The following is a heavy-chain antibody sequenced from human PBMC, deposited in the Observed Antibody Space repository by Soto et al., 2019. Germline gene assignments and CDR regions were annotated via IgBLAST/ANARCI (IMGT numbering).Heavy chain of an antibody. V-gene: IGHV3-23*01. CDR3: AKGGWAEI. J-gene: IGHJ3*02. D-gene: IGHD3-16*01. CDR1: GFIFSSDA. Sequence: EVQLLESGGGLVQPGGSLRLSCAASGFIFSSDAMSWVRQAPGKGLEWVSGISGSGGGTYYADSVKGRFTISRDNSKNTLYLQMNSLRAEDTAVYYCAKGGWAEIWGQGTTVTVSS. CDR2: ISGSGGGT.